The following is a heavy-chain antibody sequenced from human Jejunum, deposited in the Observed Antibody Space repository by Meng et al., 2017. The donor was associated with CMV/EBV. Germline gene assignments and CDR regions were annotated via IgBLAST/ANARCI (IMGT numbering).Heavy chain of an antibody. D-gene: IGHD1-1*01. V-gene: IGHV3-21*01. CDR2: ISGSGNNI. Sequence: DGQLVESGGGLVKPGGSLRLSCAAAGFTFSNFYMNWVLQAPGKGLEWVSSISGSGNNIYYADSVKGRFTISRDNAKNSLYLQMNNLRAEDTAVYYCAFRTTQVLFDVWGRGTLVTVFS. CDR3: AFRTTQVLFDV. CDR1: GFTFSNFY. J-gene: IGHJ2*01.